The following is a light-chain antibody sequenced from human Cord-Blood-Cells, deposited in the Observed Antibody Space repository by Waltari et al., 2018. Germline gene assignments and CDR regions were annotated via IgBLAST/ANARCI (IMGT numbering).Light chain of an antibody. V-gene: IGKV2-28*01. Sequence: DIVMTQSPLSLPVTPGEPASISCRSSQSLLHSNGYNYLDWYLQKPVQSPQLLIYLGANRASGVPDRFSGSGSGTDFTLKISRVEADDVGVYYCMQALQTLQTTLTFGGGTKVEIK. J-gene: IGKJ4*01. CDR3: MQALQTLQTTLT. CDR2: LGA. CDR1: QSLLHSNGYNY.